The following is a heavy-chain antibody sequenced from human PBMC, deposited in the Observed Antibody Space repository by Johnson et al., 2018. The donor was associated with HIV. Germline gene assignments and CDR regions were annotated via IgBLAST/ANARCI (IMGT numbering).Heavy chain of an antibody. CDR3: AKDLGEGATPEDAFDI. CDR2: ISSDGTTI. Sequence: QVQLVESGGGLVKPGGSLRLSCAASGFTFSDYYMSWIRQAPGKGLEWVSYISSDGTTIYDADSVKGRFTISRDNAKNSLYLQMNTLRAEDTAVYYCAKDLGEGATPEDAFDIWGQGTMVTVSP. CDR1: GFTFSDYY. J-gene: IGHJ3*02. D-gene: IGHD1-26*01. V-gene: IGHV3-11*01.